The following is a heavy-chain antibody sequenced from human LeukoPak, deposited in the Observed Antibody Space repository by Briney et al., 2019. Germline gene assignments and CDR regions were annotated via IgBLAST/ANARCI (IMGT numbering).Heavy chain of an antibody. J-gene: IGHJ4*02. CDR2: INSDGSST. D-gene: IGHD6-13*01. Sequence: GGSLRLSCVASGITVNRNWMHWVRQAPGKGLVWVSRINSDGSSTTYADSVKGRFTISRDNAKNSVYLQMNSLRDEDTAVYYCARGGPDIAEGGIPFDYWGQGTLVTVSS. CDR1: GITVNRNW. CDR3: ARGGPDIAEGGIPFDY. V-gene: IGHV3-74*01.